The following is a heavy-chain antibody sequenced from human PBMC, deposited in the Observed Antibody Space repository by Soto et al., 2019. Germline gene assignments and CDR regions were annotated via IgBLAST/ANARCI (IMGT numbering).Heavy chain of an antibody. J-gene: IGHJ5*02. CDR2: FYYSGST. CDR1: GGSISTGGCY. CDR3: ARSVFP. Sequence: PSETLSLTCTVSGGSISTGGCYWNWIRQHPGKGLEWIGYFYYSGSTYYNPSLKSRVTISVNTSKNQFSLKLSSVTAADTAVYYCARSVFPWGQGTLVTVSS. V-gene: IGHV4-31*03.